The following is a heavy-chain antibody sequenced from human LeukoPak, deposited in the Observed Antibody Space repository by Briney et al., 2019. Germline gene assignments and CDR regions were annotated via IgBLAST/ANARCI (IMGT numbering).Heavy chain of an antibody. J-gene: IGHJ3*02. CDR2: IYTSGST. D-gene: IGHD6-19*01. CDR1: GGSISSGSYY. Sequence: PSQTLSLTCTVSGGSISSGSYYWSWIRQPAGKGLEWIGRIYTSGSTNYNPSLKSRVTISVDTSKSQSSLNLSSVTAADTAVYYCAREGWQWLVHAFDIWGQGTMVTVSS. CDR3: AREGWQWLVHAFDI. V-gene: IGHV4-61*02.